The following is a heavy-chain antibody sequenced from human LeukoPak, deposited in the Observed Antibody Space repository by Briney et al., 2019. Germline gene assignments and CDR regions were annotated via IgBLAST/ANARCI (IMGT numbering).Heavy chain of an antibody. J-gene: IGHJ4*02. Sequence: PGGSLRLSCAASGFTFSSYSMNWVRQAPGKGLEWVSSISSSSSSYIYYADSVKGRFTISRDNAKNTLYLQMNSLRAEDTAVYYCARLSGYSSIDYWGQGALVTVSS. D-gene: IGHD6-13*01. CDR2: ISSSSSSYI. CDR3: ARLSGYSSIDY. V-gene: IGHV3-21*01. CDR1: GFTFSSYS.